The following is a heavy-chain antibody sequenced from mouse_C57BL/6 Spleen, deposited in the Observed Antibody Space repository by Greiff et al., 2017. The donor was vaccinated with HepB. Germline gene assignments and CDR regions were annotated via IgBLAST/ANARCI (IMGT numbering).Heavy chain of an antibody. CDR2: ISYYGSN. CDR1: GYSITSGYY. D-gene: IGHD2-4*01. J-gene: IGHJ3*01. Sequence: EVKVEESGPGLVKPSQSLSLTCSVTGYSITSGYYWNWIRQVPGNKLEWMGYISYYGSNNYNPSLKNRISITRDTSKNQFFLKLNSVTTEDTATYYCARALSYDYDGAWFAYWGQGTLVTVSA. V-gene: IGHV3-6*01. CDR3: ARALSYDYDGAWFAY.